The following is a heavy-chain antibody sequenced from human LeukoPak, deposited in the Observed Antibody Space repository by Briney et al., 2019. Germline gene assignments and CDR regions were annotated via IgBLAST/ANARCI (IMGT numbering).Heavy chain of an antibody. CDR2: IKQDGSEK. J-gene: IGHJ3*02. CDR1: GFTFSSYW. Sequence: PGGSLRLSCAASGFTFSSYWMSWVRQAPGKVLERVANIKQDGSEKYYVDSVKGRFTISRDNAKNSLYLQMNSLRAEDTAVYYCARVDGDYSDAFDIWGQGTMVTVSS. D-gene: IGHD4-17*01. CDR3: ARVDGDYSDAFDI. V-gene: IGHV3-7*01.